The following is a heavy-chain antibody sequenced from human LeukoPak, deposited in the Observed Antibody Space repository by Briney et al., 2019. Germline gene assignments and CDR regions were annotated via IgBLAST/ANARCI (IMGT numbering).Heavy chain of an antibody. CDR2: IRFDGGEK. CDR1: GFTVSVYG. D-gene: IGHD4-11*01. J-gene: IGHJ3*02. CDR3: AKDPKPDYTDI. Sequence: PGGSLRLSCAASGFTVSVYGMHWVRQAPGKGLEWVAFIRFDGGEKYNADSVKGRFTISRDSSKDTLYLQMNSLRVGDTAMYYCAKDPKPDYTDIWGQGTMVTVSS. V-gene: IGHV3-30*02.